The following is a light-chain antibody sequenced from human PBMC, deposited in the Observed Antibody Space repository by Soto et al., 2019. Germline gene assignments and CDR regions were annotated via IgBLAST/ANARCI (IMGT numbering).Light chain of an antibody. CDR2: EVS. J-gene: IGLJ3*02. CDR3: SSYTGGNTYWI. CDR1: SSAIGAYQY. V-gene: IGLV2-14*01. Sequence: QSALTQPASVSRSPGQSITLSCTGTSSAIGAYQYVSWYQQHPGNAPKVIIFEVSNRPSGVSNRFSGSKSGNTASLTISGLLPEDDADYHCSSYTGGNTYWIFGGGTKLTVL.